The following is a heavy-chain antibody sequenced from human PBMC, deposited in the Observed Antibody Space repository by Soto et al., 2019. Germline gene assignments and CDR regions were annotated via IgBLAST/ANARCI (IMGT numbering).Heavy chain of an antibody. CDR2: IYHSGST. D-gene: IGHD3-10*01. V-gene: IGHV4-4*02. CDR3: DLRGGDYYYYYGMGV. Sequence: PSETLSLTCGVSGGSISSSTWWNWVRQPPGKGLEWIGEIYHSGSTNYTPSLKSRVTISVDKSKNQFSLELSSVTAADTAVYYCDLRGGDYYYYYGMGVWGQGTTVTVSS. CDR1: GGSISSSTW. J-gene: IGHJ6*02.